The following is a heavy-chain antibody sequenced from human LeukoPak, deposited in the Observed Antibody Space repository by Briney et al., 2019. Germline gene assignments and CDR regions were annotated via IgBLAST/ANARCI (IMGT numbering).Heavy chain of an antibody. CDR2: IYTSGST. CDR1: GGSISSYY. J-gene: IGHJ4*02. V-gene: IGHV4-4*07. CDR3: AREKAAAGLRTFDY. D-gene: IGHD6-13*01. Sequence: PSETLSLTCTVSGGSISSYYWSWIRQPAGKGLEWIGRIYTSGSTNYNPSLKSRVTISVDTSKNQFFLKLSSVTAADTAVYYCAREKAAAGLRTFDYWGQGTLVTVSS.